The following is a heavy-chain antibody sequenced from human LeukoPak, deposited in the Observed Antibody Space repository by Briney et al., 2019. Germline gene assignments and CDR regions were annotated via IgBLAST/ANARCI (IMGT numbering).Heavy chain of an antibody. Sequence: SETLSLTCTVSGGSISSSSYYWGWIRQPPGKGLEWIGSIYYSGSTYYNPSLKSRVTISVDTSKNQFSLKLSSVTAADTAVYYCARGGYSGPGMDVWGQGTTVTVSS. CDR1: GGSISSSSYY. D-gene: IGHD5-12*01. J-gene: IGHJ6*02. V-gene: IGHV4-39*07. CDR2: IYYSGST. CDR3: ARGGYSGPGMDV.